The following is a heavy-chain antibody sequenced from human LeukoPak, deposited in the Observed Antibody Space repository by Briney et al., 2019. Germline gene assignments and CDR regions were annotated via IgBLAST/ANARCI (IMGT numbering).Heavy chain of an antibody. Sequence: SETLSLTCTVSGGSISSYYWSWIRQPPGKGLEWIGYIYYSGSTNYNPSLKSRVTISVDTSKNQFSLKLSSVTAVDTAVYYCARGSAAAGGFDYWGQGTLVTVSS. CDR2: IYYSGST. CDR3: ARGSAAAGGFDY. CDR1: GGSISSYY. J-gene: IGHJ4*02. V-gene: IGHV4-59*01. D-gene: IGHD6-13*01.